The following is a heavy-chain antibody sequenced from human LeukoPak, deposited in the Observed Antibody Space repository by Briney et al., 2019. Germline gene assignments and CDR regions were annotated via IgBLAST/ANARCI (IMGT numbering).Heavy chain of an antibody. J-gene: IGHJ4*02. CDR1: GFTFSDYY. CDR2: IKQDGSEK. V-gene: IGHV3-7*01. CDR3: ARDSYGDYAFDY. D-gene: IGHD4-17*01. Sequence: GGSLRLSCAASGFTFSDYYMSWLRQAPGKGLEWVANIKQDGSEKYYVDSVKGRFTISRDNAKNSLYLQMNSLRAEDTAVYYCARDSYGDYAFDYWGQGTLVTVSS.